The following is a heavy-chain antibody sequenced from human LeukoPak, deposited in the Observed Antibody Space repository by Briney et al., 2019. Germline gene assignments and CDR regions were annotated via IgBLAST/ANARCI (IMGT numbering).Heavy chain of an antibody. CDR3: ARGTNSTFDI. V-gene: IGHV6-1*01. CDR2: AYSRSRGGR. CDR1: GDSVSSNSVA. D-gene: IGHD1-7*01. J-gene: IGHJ3*02. Sequence: SQSVSLTCAISGDSVSSNSVAGNWIRQSPSRGLEWLGRAYSRSRGGRDYAISVRSRINIDTVTSRNQFSLQLSSVTPEDTAVYYCARGTNSTFDIWGQGTMVTVSS.